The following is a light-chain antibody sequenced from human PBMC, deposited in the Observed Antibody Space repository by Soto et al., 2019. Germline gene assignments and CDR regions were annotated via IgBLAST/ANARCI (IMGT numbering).Light chain of an antibody. J-gene: IGKJ4*01. CDR2: GAS. CDR3: QQSHNWPLS. V-gene: IGKV3-15*01. Sequence: EIVMTQSPATLSVSPGEGATLSCRASQTVSSNLAWYQQRPGQAPRLLIYGASTRATGIPARFSGSGSGTEFTLTISSLQSEDFADYYCQQSHNWPLSFGGGTKVEIK. CDR1: QTVSSN.